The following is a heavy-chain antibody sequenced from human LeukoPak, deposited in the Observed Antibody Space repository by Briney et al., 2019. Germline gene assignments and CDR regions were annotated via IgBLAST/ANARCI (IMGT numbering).Heavy chain of an antibody. CDR3: ARDVEGGTFDI. V-gene: IGHV3-7*05. J-gene: IGHJ3*02. CDR2: IDQSGGRN. Sequence: GGSLRLSCAASGFTFSRFWMNWVRQAPGRGLEWVANIDQSGGRNNYVDSVKGRFTISRDDAKNSLFLEMSSLRADDTAVYFCARDVEGGTFDIWGQGTTVTVSS. CDR1: GFTFSRFW. D-gene: IGHD3-16*01.